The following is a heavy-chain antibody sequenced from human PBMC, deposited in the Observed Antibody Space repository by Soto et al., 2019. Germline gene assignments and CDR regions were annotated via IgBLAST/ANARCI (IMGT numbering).Heavy chain of an antibody. Sequence: QVQLVQSGAEVKKPGSSVKVSCKAPGGTFSSYTISWVRQAPGQGLEWMGRIIPTLGIANYAQKFQGRVTITADKSTSTAYMELSSLRSEDTAVYYCARDARSSFDWFDPWGQGTLVTVSS. CDR3: ARDARSSFDWFDP. J-gene: IGHJ5*02. CDR2: IIPTLGIA. CDR1: GGTFSSYT. V-gene: IGHV1-69*08.